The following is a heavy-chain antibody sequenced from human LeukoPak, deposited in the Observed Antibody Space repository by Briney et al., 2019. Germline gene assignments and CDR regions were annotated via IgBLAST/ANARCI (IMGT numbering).Heavy chain of an antibody. CDR3: ARGRTTETTFYYYGMDV. Sequence: PSETLSLTCAVYGGSFSGYYWSWIRQPPGKGLEGIGDINHSGSTNYNPSLKSRVTISVDTSKNQFSLKLSSVTAADTAVYYCARGRTTETTFYYYGMDVWGQGTTVTVSS. CDR2: INHSGST. CDR1: GGSFSGYY. J-gene: IGHJ6*02. D-gene: IGHD4-11*01. V-gene: IGHV4-34*01.